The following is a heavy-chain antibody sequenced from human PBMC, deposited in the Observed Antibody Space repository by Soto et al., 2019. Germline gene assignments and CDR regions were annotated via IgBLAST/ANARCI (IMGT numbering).Heavy chain of an antibody. J-gene: IGHJ3*02. CDR2: ISWNSGSI. V-gene: IGHV3-9*01. CDR1: GFTFDDYA. Sequence: EVQLVESGGGLVQPGRSLRLSCAASGFTFDDYAMHWVRQAPGKGLEWVSGISWNSGSIGYADSVKGRFTISRDNAKNSLYLQMNSLRAEDTALYYCAREPSRLHSGSYYGDAFDIWGQGTMVTVSS. D-gene: IGHD1-26*01. CDR3: AREPSRLHSGSYYGDAFDI.